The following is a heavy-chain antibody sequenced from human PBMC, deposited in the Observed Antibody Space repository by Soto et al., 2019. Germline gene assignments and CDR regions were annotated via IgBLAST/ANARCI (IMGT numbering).Heavy chain of an antibody. CDR3: ARGGGVGVAGSAAFDM. CDR2: INPATGAA. V-gene: IGHV1-2*02. J-gene: IGHJ3*02. CDR1: GYPVTAYY. D-gene: IGHD3-3*01. Sequence: QLHLVQSGAVVKKPGASVTVSCSASGYPVTAYYMHWVRQAPGRGLEWMGGINPATGAAKYTQTFQGRATMTRDTSTSTVFMELSGLTSEDTAVFSCARGGGVGVAGSAAFDMWGQGTLVTVSS.